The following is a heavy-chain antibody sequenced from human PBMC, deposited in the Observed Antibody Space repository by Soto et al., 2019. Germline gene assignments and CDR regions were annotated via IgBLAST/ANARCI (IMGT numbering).Heavy chain of an antibody. CDR1: GFTFSSYG. V-gene: IGHV3-33*01. D-gene: IGHD2-15*01. CDR3: VAGSPPAGSSFDI. CDR2: IWYDASDF. J-gene: IGHJ3*02. Sequence: QVQLVASGGGVVQPGRSLRLSCAASGFTFSSYGMHWVRQAPGKGLEWVAVIWYDASDFYYADSVKGRFTISRDNSRNKLYLQMNRLRDADTATYYCVAGSPPAGSSFDIWGQGTMVTAS.